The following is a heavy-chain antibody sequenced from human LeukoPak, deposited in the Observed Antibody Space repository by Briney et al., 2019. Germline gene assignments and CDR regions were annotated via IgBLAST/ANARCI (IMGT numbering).Heavy chain of an antibody. J-gene: IGHJ4*02. CDR1: GFTFSRYG. CDR2: ISGNGADT. CDR3: VKVDT. D-gene: IGHD5-18*01. V-gene: IGHV3-23*01. Sequence: GESLRLSCAASGFTFSRYGMSWVRQAPGKGLEWVSAISGNGADTYYADAVKGRFTISRDNLENMVYLQMDSLSAEDTAVYYCVKVDTWGQGTLVTVSS.